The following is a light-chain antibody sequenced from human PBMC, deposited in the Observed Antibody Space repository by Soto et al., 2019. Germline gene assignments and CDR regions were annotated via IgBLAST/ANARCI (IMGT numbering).Light chain of an antibody. CDR2: GAS. CDR3: QHSFSNPYT. CDR1: QTISTY. V-gene: IGKV1-39*01. J-gene: IGKJ2*01. Sequence: DIQMTQSPSSLYASVGDRVTITCRASQTISTYLNWYQHKPGTAPKLLIYGASSLQSGVPSRFSGIGSGTDFTLTINSLQPEDFATYYCQHSFSNPYTFGQGTKLEI.